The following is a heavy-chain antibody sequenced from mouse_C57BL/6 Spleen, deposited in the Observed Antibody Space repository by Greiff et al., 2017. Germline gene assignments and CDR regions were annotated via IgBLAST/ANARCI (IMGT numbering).Heavy chain of an antibody. D-gene: IGHD2-5*01. CDR3: ARHDSNSYAMDY. Sequence: EVHLVESGGGLVQPGGSLKLSCAASGFTFSDYYMYWVRQTPEKRLEWVAYISNGGGSTYYPDTVKGRFTISRDNAKNTLYLQMSRLKSEDTAMYYCARHDSNSYAMDYWGQGTSVTVSS. CDR1: GFTFSDYY. CDR2: ISNGGGST. V-gene: IGHV5-12*01. J-gene: IGHJ4*01.